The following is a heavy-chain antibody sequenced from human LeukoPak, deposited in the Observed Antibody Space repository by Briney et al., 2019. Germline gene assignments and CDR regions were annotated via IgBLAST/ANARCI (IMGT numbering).Heavy chain of an antibody. Sequence: SGGSLRLSCAASGFTFSSYAMSWVRQAPGKGLEWVSAISGSGGSTYYADSVKGRFTISRDNSKNTLYLQMNSLRAEDTAVYYCAKGELKPRGYSSSWYCFDYWGQGTLVTVSS. J-gene: IGHJ4*02. D-gene: IGHD6-13*01. CDR3: AKGELKPRGYSSSWYCFDY. CDR1: GFTFSSYA. CDR2: ISGSGGST. V-gene: IGHV3-23*01.